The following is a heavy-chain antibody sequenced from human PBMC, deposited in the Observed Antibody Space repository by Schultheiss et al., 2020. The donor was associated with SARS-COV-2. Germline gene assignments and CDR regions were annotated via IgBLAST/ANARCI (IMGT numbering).Heavy chain of an antibody. D-gene: IGHD2-2*01. J-gene: IGHJ4*02. CDR3: ARDQYGNLDY. V-gene: IGHV3-48*03. CDR1: GFTFSSYE. CDR2: ISSSGSTI. Sequence: GGSLRLSCAASGFTFSSYEMNWVRQAPGKGLEWVSYISSSGSTIYYADSVKGRFTISRDNAKNSLYLQMNSLRADDTAVYYCARDQYGNLDYWGQGTLVTVSS.